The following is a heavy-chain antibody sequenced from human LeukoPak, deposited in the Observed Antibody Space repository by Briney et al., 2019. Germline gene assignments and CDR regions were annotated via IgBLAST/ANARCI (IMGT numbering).Heavy chain of an antibody. V-gene: IGHV3-7*01. CDR3: TRDTFGARDS. CDR1: GFTFSDYW. CDR2: IKPDGSEK. J-gene: IGHJ4*02. Sequence: PGGSLRLSCAASGFTFSDYWMTWVRQAPGKGLEWVANIKPDGSEKYYVDSVRGRFTISRDNAKNSLYLQMNSLRVEDTAVYYCTRDTFGARDSWGQGTLVTVSS. D-gene: IGHD3-10*01.